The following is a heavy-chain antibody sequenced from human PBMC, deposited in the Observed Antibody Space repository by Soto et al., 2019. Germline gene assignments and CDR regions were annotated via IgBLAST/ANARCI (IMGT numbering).Heavy chain of an antibody. CDR1: GFTFSSYG. J-gene: IGHJ3*02. Sequence: GGSLRLSCAPSGFTFSSYGVHWARQAPGKGLEWVAVIWYDGSNKVYADSVKGCFTISRDNSKNTLYLQMNSLRAEDTAVCYCARDLSGDYGALDTWGQGTMVTVSS. CDR3: ARDLSGDYGALDT. CDR2: IWYDGSNK. D-gene: IGHD4-17*01. V-gene: IGHV3-33*01.